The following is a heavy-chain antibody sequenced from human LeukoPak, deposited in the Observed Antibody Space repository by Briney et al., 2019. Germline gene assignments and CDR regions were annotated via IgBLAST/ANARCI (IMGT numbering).Heavy chain of an antibody. Sequence: GGSLRLSCAASGFSFSVYWMHWVRQAPGKGPVWVSRIKTDGSITDYADFVKGRFTISRDNAKNSLYLQMNSLRAEDTALYYCAKDIRLWFGELFPPRFDYWGQGTLVTVSS. D-gene: IGHD3-10*01. V-gene: IGHV3-74*01. CDR3: AKDIRLWFGELFPPRFDY. CDR1: GFSFSVYW. CDR2: IKTDGSIT. J-gene: IGHJ4*02.